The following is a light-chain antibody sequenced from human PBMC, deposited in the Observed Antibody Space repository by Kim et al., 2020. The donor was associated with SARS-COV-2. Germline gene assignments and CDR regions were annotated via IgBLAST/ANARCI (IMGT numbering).Light chain of an antibody. CDR3: CSYAGSNTVI. J-gene: IGLJ2*01. V-gene: IGLV2-11*01. Sequence: GQHITIPLTGTSRFVGPYRSVSWYQHHPGKAPKVMIYDVTKRPSGVPDRFSASKFDNTASLTISGLQAEDEADYYCCSYAGSNTVIFGGGTQLTVL. CDR2: DVT. CDR1: SRFVGPYRS.